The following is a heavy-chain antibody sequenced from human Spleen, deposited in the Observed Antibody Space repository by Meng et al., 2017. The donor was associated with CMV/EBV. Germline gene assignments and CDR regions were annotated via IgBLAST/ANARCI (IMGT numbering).Heavy chain of an antibody. D-gene: IGHD6-13*01. Sequence: GGSLRLSCAASGFTFSAYAMNWVRQAPGKGLEWVASISTTSTYIYYADSVKGRFTISRDNAKNSVYLQMNSLSAEDTGVYYCARSWDGMDVWGQGTTVTVS. V-gene: IGHV3-21*01. CDR1: GFTFSAYA. CDR2: ISTTSTYI. CDR3: ARSWDGMDV. J-gene: IGHJ6*02.